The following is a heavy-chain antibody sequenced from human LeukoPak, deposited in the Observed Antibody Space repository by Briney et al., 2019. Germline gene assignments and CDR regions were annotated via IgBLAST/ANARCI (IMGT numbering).Heavy chain of an antibody. CDR2: ISGSGGST. D-gene: IGHD2-15*01. CDR1: GFTFSSYS. V-gene: IGHV3-23*01. CDR3: AKSGRYCSGGSCYQEASLDY. J-gene: IGHJ4*02. Sequence: GGSLRLSCAASGFTFSSYSMNWVRQAPGKGLEWVSAISGSGGSTYYADSVKGRLTISRDNSKNTLYLQMNSLRAEDTAIYYCAKSGRYCSGGSCYQEASLDYWGQGTLVTVSS.